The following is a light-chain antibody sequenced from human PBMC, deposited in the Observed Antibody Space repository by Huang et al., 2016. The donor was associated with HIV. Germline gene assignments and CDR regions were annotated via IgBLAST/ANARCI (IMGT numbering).Light chain of an antibody. CDR1: QNINTW. CDR3: QQYNTYLYT. CDR2: SAS. Sequence: DIQMTQSPSTLSASVGDRVTITLRASQNINTWLAWYQQKPGKAPDLLIYSASSLQVGVPSEFTGSGAGTEFTLTITSLQPDDLGTYYCQQYNTYLYTFGQGTKLEI. V-gene: IGKV1-5*03. J-gene: IGKJ2*01.